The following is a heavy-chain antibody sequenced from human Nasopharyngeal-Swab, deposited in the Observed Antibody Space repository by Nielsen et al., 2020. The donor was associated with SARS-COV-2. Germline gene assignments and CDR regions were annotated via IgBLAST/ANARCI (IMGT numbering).Heavy chain of an antibody. V-gene: IGHV3-7*05. J-gene: IGHJ4*02. Sequence: SLQISCAGSGFTFSRKWMNWACQAPGKGLEWVATVSPDGGQKFYADSVKGRFTITRDNAKNSLYLQRDSMRAEDTAVYYCAREDNRGQGTLVTVSS. CDR2: VSPDGGQK. CDR1: GFTFSRKW. CDR3: AREDN.